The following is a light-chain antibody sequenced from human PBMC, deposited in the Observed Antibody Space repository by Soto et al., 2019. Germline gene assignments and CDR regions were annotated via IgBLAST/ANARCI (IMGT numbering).Light chain of an antibody. Sequence: DIVLTQSPGTLSLSPGERATLSCRASQSVSSNYLAWYQQKPDQAPRLLIYGASSRATGIPDRFSGSGSGTDFTLTISRLEPEDFAVYYCHQYSYSPLTFGGGTKVEVK. V-gene: IGKV3-20*01. CDR1: QSVSSNY. J-gene: IGKJ4*01. CDR3: HQYSYSPLT. CDR2: GAS.